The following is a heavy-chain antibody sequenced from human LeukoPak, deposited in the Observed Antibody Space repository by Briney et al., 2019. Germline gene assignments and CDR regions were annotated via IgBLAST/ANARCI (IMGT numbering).Heavy chain of an antibody. V-gene: IGHV1-2*02. CDR2: INSNSGDP. J-gene: IGHJ4*02. CDR3: AREKGGNSGFDY. CDR1: GYTFSGYY. Sequence: ASVKVSCKASGYTFSGYYMHWVRRAPGQGLEWMGWINSNSGDPNYAQKFQGRVTLTGDTSISTAYMELSRLRSDDTAVYYCAREKGGNSGFDYWGRGTLVTVSS. D-gene: IGHD4-23*01.